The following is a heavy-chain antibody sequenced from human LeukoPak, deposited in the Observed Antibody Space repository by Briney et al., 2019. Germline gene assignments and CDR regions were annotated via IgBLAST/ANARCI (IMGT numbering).Heavy chain of an antibody. CDR3: ARATPRWGYCSSTSCYSAVDY. V-gene: IGHV1-69*13. CDR2: IIPIFGTA. J-gene: IGHJ4*02. CDR1: GGTFSSYA. Sequence: SVKVSCKASGGTFSSYAISWVRQAPGQGLEWMGGIIPIFGTANYAQKFQGRVTITADESTSTAYMELSSLRSEDTAVYYCARATPRWGYCSSTSCYSAVDYWGQGTLVTVSS. D-gene: IGHD2-2*01.